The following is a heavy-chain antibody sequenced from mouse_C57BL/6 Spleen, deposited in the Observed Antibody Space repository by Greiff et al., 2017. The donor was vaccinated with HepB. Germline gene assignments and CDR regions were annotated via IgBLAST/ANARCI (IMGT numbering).Heavy chain of an antibody. V-gene: IGHV1-42*01. Sequence: EVQLQQSGPELVKPGASVKISCKASGYSFTGYYMNWVKQSPEKSLEWIGEINPSTGGTTYNQKFKAKATLTVDKSSSTAYMQLKSLTSEDSAVYYCARDGSSENYFDYWGQGTTLTVSS. CDR1: GYSFTGYY. CDR3: ARDGSSENYFDY. J-gene: IGHJ2*01. D-gene: IGHD1-1*01. CDR2: INPSTGGT.